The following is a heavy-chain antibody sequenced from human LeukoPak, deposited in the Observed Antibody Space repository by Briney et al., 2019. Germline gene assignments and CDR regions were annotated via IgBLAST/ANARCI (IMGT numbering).Heavy chain of an antibody. CDR3: ARVSFYSYYYDSSGYWSGGFDP. CDR2: INPNSGGT. D-gene: IGHD3-22*01. J-gene: IGHJ5*02. CDR1: GYTFTGYY. Sequence: ASVKVSCKASGYTFTGYYMHWVRQAPGQGLEWMGWINPNSGGTNYAQKFQGRVTMTRDTSISTAYMELSRLRSDDTAVYYCARVSFYSYYYDSSGYWSGGFDPWGQGTLVTVSS. V-gene: IGHV1-2*02.